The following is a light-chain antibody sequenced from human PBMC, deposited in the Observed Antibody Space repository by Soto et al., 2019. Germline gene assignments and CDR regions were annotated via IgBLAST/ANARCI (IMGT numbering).Light chain of an antibody. CDR1: QSVSSY. Sequence: ILVTQSPATLSLSPGERATLSCRASQSVSSYLAWYQQKPGQAPRLLIYDASNRATGIPARFSGSGSGTDFTLTISSLEPEDFAVYYCQQRSNWPWTFGQGTKVDI. J-gene: IGKJ1*01. V-gene: IGKV3-11*01. CDR3: QQRSNWPWT. CDR2: DAS.